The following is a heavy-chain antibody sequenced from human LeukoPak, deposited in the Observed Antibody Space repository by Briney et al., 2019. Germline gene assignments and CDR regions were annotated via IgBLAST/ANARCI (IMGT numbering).Heavy chain of an antibody. V-gene: IGHV7-4-1*02. CDR1: GYTFTSYA. J-gene: IGHJ1*01. Sequence: ASVKVSCKASGYTFTSYAMNWVRQAPGQGLEWMGWINTNTGNPTYAQGFTGRFVFSLDTSVSTAYLQNSSLKAEDTAVYYCARDVRIAAAGTRYFQHWGQGTLVTVSS. CDR2: INTNTGNP. D-gene: IGHD6-13*01. CDR3: ARDVRIAAAGTRYFQH.